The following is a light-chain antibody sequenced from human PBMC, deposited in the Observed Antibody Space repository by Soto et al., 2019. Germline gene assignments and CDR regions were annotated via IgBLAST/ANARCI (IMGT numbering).Light chain of an antibody. Sequence: EIVLPQSPGTLSLSPGERTTLSCRASQSVANNYFAWYQQKPGQAPRFLIYDASSRATGIPDRFSGSGSGTDFTLTISRLEPEDFAVYYCEQYGSTPLTFDGGTKVEIK. CDR2: DAS. V-gene: IGKV3-20*01. J-gene: IGKJ4*01. CDR3: EQYGSTPLT. CDR1: QSVANNY.